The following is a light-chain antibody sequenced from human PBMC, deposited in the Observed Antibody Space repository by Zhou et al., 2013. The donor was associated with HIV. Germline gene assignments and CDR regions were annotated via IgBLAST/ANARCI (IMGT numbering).Light chain of an antibody. Sequence: DIQMTQSPSTLSASVGDRVTITCRASQSIRRWMAWYQQKPGKAPNLLIYEASNLQIGVPSRFSGGGSGTEFTLTISSLQPDDFATYYCQQYFNDSPITFGQGTRLEI. CDR1: QSIRRW. V-gene: IGKV1-5*03. J-gene: IGKJ5*01. CDR2: EAS. CDR3: QQYFNDSPIT.